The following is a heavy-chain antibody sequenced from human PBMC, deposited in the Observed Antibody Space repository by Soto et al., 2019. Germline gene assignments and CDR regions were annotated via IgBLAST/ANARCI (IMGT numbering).Heavy chain of an antibody. CDR1: GYRFTSYW. CDR3: ARQRTDRWNDLRVEI. J-gene: IGHJ3*02. CDR2: IYPGDSDT. V-gene: IGHV5-51*01. D-gene: IGHD1-1*01. Sequence: GGSLKISCKGSGYRFTSYWIGWVRQMPGKGLEWMGIIYPGDSDTRYSPSFQGQVTISADKSISTAYLQWSSLKASDTAMYYCARQRTDRWNDLRVEIWGQGTMVTV.